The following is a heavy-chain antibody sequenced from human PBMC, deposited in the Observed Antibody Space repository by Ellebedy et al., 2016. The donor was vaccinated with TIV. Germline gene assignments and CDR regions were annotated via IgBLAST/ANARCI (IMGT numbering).Heavy chain of an antibody. CDR2: ISDSGGNT. CDR1: GFTFSSYA. D-gene: IGHD3-10*01. V-gene: IGHV3-23*01. CDR3: ARDSGRRRSWDNDY. Sequence: GESLKISCVASGFTFSSYAMCWVRQAPGKGLEWVSTISDSGGNTHFPDSVKGRFTISRDNSRKTVYLHMNNLRAEDTAVYYCARDSGRRRSWDNDYWGQGTLVIVSS. J-gene: IGHJ4*02.